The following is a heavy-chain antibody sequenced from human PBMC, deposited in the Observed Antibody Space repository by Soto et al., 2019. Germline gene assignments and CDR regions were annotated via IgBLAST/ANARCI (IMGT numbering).Heavy chain of an antibody. Sequence: ASVKVSCKASGYAFTRYAMNWVRQAPGQRLEWMGWINAGNGNTKYSQKFQGRVTITRDTSASTAYMELSSLRSEDTAVYYCARDYGELRKFDYWGQGTLVTVSS. CDR2: INAGNGNT. J-gene: IGHJ4*02. V-gene: IGHV1-3*01. CDR1: GYAFTRYA. D-gene: IGHD1-26*01. CDR3: ARDYGELRKFDY.